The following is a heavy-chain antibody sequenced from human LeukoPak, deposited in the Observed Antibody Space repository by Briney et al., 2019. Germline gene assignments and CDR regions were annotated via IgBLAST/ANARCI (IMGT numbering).Heavy chain of an antibody. CDR2: IYYSGST. J-gene: IGHJ4*02. V-gene: IGHV4-30-4*08. Sequence: SETLSLTCTVSGGSISSGDNYWSWIRQPPGKGLEWIGYIYYSGSTYYNPSLKSRVTISVDTSKNQFSLKLSSVTAADTAVYYCARGGYDFGVDYWGQGTLVTVSS. CDR3: ARGGYDFGVDY. D-gene: IGHD5-12*01. CDR1: GGSISSGDNY.